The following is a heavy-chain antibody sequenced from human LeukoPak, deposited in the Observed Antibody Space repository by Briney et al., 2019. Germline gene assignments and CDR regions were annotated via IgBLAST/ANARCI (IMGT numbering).Heavy chain of an antibody. Sequence: GGSLRLSCAASGFTFSSYSMNWVRQAPGKGLEWVGRIKSKTDGGTTDYAAPVKGRFTISRDDSKNTLYLQMNSLKTEDTAVYYCTTYYYDSSGANFDYWGQGTLVTVSS. CDR1: GFTFSSYS. CDR3: TTYYYDSSGANFDY. CDR2: IKSKTDGGTT. D-gene: IGHD3-22*01. J-gene: IGHJ4*02. V-gene: IGHV3-15*01.